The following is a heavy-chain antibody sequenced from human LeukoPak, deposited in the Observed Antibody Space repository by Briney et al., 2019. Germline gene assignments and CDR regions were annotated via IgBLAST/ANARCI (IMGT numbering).Heavy chain of an antibody. CDR2: IYYSGST. Sequence: SETLSLTCTVSGGSISSYYWSWIRQPPGKGLEWIGYIYYSGSTNYNPSLKSRVTISVDTSKNQFSLKLSSVTAADTAVYYCARELCVWTENYYYYMDVWGKGTTVTVSS. J-gene: IGHJ6*03. V-gene: IGHV4-59*01. D-gene: IGHD2-8*01. CDR1: GGSISSYY. CDR3: ARELCVWTENYYYYMDV.